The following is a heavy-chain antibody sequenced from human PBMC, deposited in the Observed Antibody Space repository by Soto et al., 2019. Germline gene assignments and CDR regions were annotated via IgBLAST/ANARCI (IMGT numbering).Heavy chain of an antibody. CDR3: ARGSSSWAPYYFDY. D-gene: IGHD6-13*01. J-gene: IGHJ4*02. CDR1: GFTFSDYY. V-gene: IGHV3-11*06. CDR2: ISSSSSYT. Sequence: VQLVESGGGLVKPGGSLRLSCAASGFTFSDYYMSWIRQAPGKGLEWVSYISSSSSYTNYADSVKGRFTISRDNAKNSLYLQMNSLRAEDTAVYYCARGSSSWAPYYFDYWGQGTLVTVSS.